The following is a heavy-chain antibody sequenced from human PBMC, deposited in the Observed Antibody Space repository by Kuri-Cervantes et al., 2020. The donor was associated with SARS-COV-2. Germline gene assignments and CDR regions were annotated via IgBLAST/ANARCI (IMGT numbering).Heavy chain of an antibody. V-gene: IGHV1-18*01. CDR2: ISAYNGNT. CDR3: ARNFGYSSSWATDY. D-gene: IGHD6-13*01. CDR1: GYTFTSYG. J-gene: IGHJ4*02. Sequence: ASVKVSCKASGYTFTSYGISWVRQAPGQGLEWMGWISAYNGNTNYAQKLQGRVTMTTDTSTSTAYMELRSLRSGDTAVYYCARNFGYSSSWATDYWGQGTLVTVSS.